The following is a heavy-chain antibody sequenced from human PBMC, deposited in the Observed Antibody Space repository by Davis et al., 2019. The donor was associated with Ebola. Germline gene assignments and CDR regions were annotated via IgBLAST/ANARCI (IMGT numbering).Heavy chain of an antibody. V-gene: IGHV1-69*13. D-gene: IGHD5-12*01. J-gene: IGHJ5*02. CDR2: IIPIFGTA. CDR3: ARDGNSGYDDVWFDP. CDR1: GGTFNSYA. Sequence: SVKVSCKASGGTFNSYAISWVRQAPGQGLEWMGGIIPIFGTANYAQKFQGRVTITADESTSTAYMELSSLRSEDTAVYYCARDGNSGYDDVWFDPWGQGTLVTVSS.